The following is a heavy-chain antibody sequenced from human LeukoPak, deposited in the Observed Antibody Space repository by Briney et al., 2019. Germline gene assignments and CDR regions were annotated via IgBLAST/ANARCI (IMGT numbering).Heavy chain of an antibody. D-gene: IGHD3-3*01. CDR1: GYTFSTYY. J-gene: IGHJ4*02. CDR3: ARRGPNDFWSGYELDY. CDR2: INPSGGST. V-gene: IGHV1-46*01. Sequence: ASVKLSCKASGYTFSTYYMHWVRQAPGQGPEWMGIINPSGGSTSYAWKFQGRVTMTRDTSTSKVYMELSSLRFEDTAVYYCARRGPNDFWSGYELDYWGQGTLVTVSS.